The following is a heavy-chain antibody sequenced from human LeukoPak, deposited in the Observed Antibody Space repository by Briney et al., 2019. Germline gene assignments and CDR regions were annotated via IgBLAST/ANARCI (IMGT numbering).Heavy chain of an antibody. D-gene: IGHD6-13*01. Sequence: PSETLSLTCTVSGGSISSYYWGWIRQPPGKGLEWIGYIYYSGSTNYNPSLKSRVTISVDTSKNQFSLKLGSVTAADTAVYYCARVRVLGNTKGIAASYGMDVWGQGTTVTVSS. CDR2: IYYSGST. CDR3: ARVRVLGNTKGIAASYGMDV. J-gene: IGHJ6*02. CDR1: GGSISSYY. V-gene: IGHV4-59*01.